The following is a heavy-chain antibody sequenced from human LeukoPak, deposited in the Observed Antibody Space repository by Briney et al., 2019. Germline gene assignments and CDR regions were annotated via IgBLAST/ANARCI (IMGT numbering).Heavy chain of an antibody. D-gene: IGHD3-22*01. J-gene: IGHJ3*02. Sequence: GGSLRLSCEASGFTLGTFWMSWVRQAPGKGLEWVASIKQDESEKHYVESVKGRFTISRDNSKNTLFLQMNSLRADDTAVYYCAKDSSAYYSAFDIWGQGTMITVSS. V-gene: IGHV3-7*01. CDR1: GFTLGTFW. CDR3: AKDSSAYYSAFDI. CDR2: IKQDESEK.